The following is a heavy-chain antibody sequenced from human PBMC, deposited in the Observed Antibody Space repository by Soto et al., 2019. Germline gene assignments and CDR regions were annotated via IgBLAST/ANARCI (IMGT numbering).Heavy chain of an antibody. CDR3: VVATRPGYYYYTDV. CDR1: GFTFSNAW. J-gene: IGHJ6*03. CDR2: IKSKTDGGTT. V-gene: IGHV3-15*01. Sequence: GGSLRLSCAASGFTFSNAWMSWVRQAPGKGLEWVGRIKSKTDGGTTDYAAPVKGRFTISRDDSKNALYLQMNSLKTEDTAVYYCVVATRPGYYYYTDVWGKGTTVTVSS. D-gene: IGHD5-12*01.